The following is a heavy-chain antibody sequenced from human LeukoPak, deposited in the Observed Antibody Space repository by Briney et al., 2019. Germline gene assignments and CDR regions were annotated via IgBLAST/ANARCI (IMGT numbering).Heavy chain of an antibody. V-gene: IGHV3-23*01. Sequence: GGSLRLSCAASGLTFGSYGMSWVRQAPGRGLEWVSAISTTGGTTYYADSVRGRFTISRDNSKNTLYLQMNSLRAEDTAVYYCARVDYFHITRANWFDPWGQGTLVTVSS. CDR2: ISTTGGTT. J-gene: IGHJ5*02. D-gene: IGHD2/OR15-2a*01. CDR1: GLTFGSYG. CDR3: ARVDYFHITRANWFDP.